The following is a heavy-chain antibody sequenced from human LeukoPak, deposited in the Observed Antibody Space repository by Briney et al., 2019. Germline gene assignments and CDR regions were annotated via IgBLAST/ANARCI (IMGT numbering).Heavy chain of an antibody. CDR1: GFTFSSFA. Sequence: GGSLRLSCAASGFTFSSFAITWVRQAPGKGLEWVSAISGSGGYTYYADSVMGRFTISRDNSKNTVYLQMNSLRAEDTAVYYCAREERYFDWLFLDYWGQGTLVTVSS. V-gene: IGHV3-23*01. J-gene: IGHJ4*02. D-gene: IGHD3-9*01. CDR3: AREERYFDWLFLDY. CDR2: ISGSGGYT.